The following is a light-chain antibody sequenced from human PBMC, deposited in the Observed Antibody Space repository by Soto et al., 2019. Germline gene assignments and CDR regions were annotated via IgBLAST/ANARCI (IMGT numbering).Light chain of an antibody. CDR1: QSVSSN. J-gene: IGKJ1*01. CDR3: QQYNNWPPGT. Sequence: EIVLTQSPGTVSLSPGERATLSCRASQSVSSNLAWYQQKPGQAPRLLIYGASTRATGIPARFSGSGSGTEFTLTISSLQSEDFAVYYCQQYNNWPPGTFGQGTKVDIK. CDR2: GAS. V-gene: IGKV3-15*01.